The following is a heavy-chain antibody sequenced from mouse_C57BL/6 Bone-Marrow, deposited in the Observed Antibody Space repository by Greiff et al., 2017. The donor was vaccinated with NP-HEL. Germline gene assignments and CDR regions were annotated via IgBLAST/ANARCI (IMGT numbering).Heavy chain of an antibody. V-gene: IGHV1-81*01. CDR3: ARESGVSSPSWYFVV. Sequence: QVQLKQSGAELARPGASVKLSCKASGYTFTSYGISWVKQRTGQGLEWIGEIYPRSGNTYYNEKFKGKATLTADKSSSTAYMELRSLTSEDSAVFFWARESGVSSPSWYFVVWATGTPLPSPS. CDR1: GYTFTSYG. D-gene: IGHD1-1*01. CDR2: IYPRSGNT. J-gene: IGHJ1*03.